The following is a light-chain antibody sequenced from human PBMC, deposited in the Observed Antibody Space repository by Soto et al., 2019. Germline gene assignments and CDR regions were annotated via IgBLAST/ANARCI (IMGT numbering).Light chain of an antibody. J-gene: IGKJ3*01. V-gene: IGKV3-20*01. Sequence: DIVLTQSPGTLSLSPGERATLSCRASQSLSSSYLAWYQQEPGQAPRLLIYAASNRATGVPDRFSGSGSGTDFTLTISRLEPEDFAVYFCQQYGTSLFTFGPGTKVEIK. CDR2: AAS. CDR1: QSLSSSY. CDR3: QQYGTSLFT.